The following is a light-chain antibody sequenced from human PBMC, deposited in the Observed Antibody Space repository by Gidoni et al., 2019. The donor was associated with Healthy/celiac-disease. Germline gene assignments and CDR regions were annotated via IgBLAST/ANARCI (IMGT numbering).Light chain of an antibody. Sequence: DSQMTQSPSSLSASVGDRVTITCRASQSISSYFNWYQQKPGKAPKLLIYAASSLQSGVPSRFSGSGSGTDFTLTISSLQPEDFATYYCQKSDSTRTFGGGIKVEIK. J-gene: IGKJ4*01. CDR3: QKSDSTRT. V-gene: IGKV1-39*01. CDR1: QSISSY. CDR2: AAS.